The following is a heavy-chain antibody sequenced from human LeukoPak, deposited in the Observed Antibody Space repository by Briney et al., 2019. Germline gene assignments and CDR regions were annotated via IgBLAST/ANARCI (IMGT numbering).Heavy chain of an antibody. J-gene: IGHJ6*02. V-gene: IGHV1-69*04. CDR2: LIPILGIA. D-gene: IGHD2-15*01. CDR3: ALIRWDIVVVVAATSYGMDV. CDR1: GGTFSSYA. Sequence: SVKVSCKASGGTFSSYAISWVRQAPGQGLEWMGRLIPILGIANYAQKFQGRVTITADKSTSTAYMELSSLRSEDTAVYYCALIRWDIVVVVAATSYGMDVWGQGTTVTVSS.